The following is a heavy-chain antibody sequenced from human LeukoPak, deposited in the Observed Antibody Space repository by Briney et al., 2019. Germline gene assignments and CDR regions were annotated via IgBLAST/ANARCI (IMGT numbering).Heavy chain of an antibody. J-gene: IGHJ4*02. CDR1: GFTFSSYE. D-gene: IGHD6-13*01. Sequence: PGGSLRLSCAASGFTFSSYEMNWVRQAPGKGLEWVSSISSSSSYIYYADSVKGRFTISRDNAKNSLYLQMNSLRAEDTAVYYCARSFGSSWYFDYWGQGTLVTVSS. CDR2: ISSSSSYI. V-gene: IGHV3-21*01. CDR3: ARSFGSSWYFDY.